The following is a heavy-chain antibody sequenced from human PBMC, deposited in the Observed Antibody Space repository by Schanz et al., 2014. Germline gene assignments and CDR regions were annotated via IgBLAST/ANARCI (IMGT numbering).Heavy chain of an antibody. CDR2: TSNDGSFT. J-gene: IGHJ6*02. CDR3: AKIRYDSSGYYLPYYGMDV. D-gene: IGHD3-22*01. V-gene: IGHV3-74*02. CDR1: GFTFSDSW. Sequence: DEQLVESGGGLVQPGGSLRLSCSASGFTFSDSWMHWVRQAPGKGLVWVSRTSNDGSFTTFADSVKGRFTISRDNAKNTLYLQMNSLRAEDTAVYYCAKIRYDSSGYYLPYYGMDVWGQGTTVIVSS.